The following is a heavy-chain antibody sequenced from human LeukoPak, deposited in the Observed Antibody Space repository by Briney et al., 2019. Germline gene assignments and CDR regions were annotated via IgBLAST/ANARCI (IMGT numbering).Heavy chain of an antibody. J-gene: IGHJ6*03. V-gene: IGHV3-11*01. CDR3: AKGGIHRGYYFYYMDV. CDR2: ISGSGSTF. CDR1: GFTFSDYY. D-gene: IGHD2/OR15-2a*01. Sequence: PGGSLRLSCAASGFTFSDYYMGWIRQTPGKGLEWVSYISGSGSTFYYADSVKGRFTISRDNAKNSLYLQMNSLRPEDTALYYCAKGGIHRGYYFYYMDVWGKGTTVTISS.